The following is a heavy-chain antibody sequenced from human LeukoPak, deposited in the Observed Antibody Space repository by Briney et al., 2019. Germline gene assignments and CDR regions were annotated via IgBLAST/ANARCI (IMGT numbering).Heavy chain of an antibody. CDR1: GYTFTSYY. Sequence: ASVKVSCKASGYTFTSYYMHWVRQAPGRGLEWMGIINPSGGSTSYAQKFQGRVTMTRDMSTSTVYMELSSLRSEDTAVYYCAVYYDFWRVFDPWGQGTLVTVSS. D-gene: IGHD3-3*01. V-gene: IGHV1-46*01. CDR2: INPSGGST. J-gene: IGHJ5*02. CDR3: AVYYDFWRVFDP.